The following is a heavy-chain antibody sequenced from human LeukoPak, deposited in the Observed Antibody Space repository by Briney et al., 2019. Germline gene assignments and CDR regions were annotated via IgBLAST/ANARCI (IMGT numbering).Heavy chain of an antibody. CDR2: IYYTGGT. V-gene: IGHV4-59*01. CDR1: GASISPDY. J-gene: IGHJ4*02. CDR3: ARLANVESRSLAHYFDS. Sequence: PSETLSLTCTVSGASISPDYWSWIRQPPGKGLEFIGYIYYTGGTNYNPSLKSRVTISVDTSKNQFSLKLISVTAADTAVYRCARLANVESRSLAHYFDSWGQGALVTVSS. D-gene: IGHD1-26*01.